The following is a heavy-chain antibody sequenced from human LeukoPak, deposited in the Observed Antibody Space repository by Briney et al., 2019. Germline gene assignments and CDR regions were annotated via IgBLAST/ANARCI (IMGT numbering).Heavy chain of an antibody. V-gene: IGHV3-33*01. CDR2: TWYDGSNK. CDR1: GFTLSSYG. Sequence: PGGSLRLSCAASGFTLSSYGMHWVRQAPGKGLEWVAFTWYDGSNKYYADSVKGRFTISRDNAKNSLYLQMNSLRAEDTAVYYCARGVLANDYWGQGTLVTVSS. J-gene: IGHJ4*02. D-gene: IGHD3-3*01. CDR3: ARGVLANDY.